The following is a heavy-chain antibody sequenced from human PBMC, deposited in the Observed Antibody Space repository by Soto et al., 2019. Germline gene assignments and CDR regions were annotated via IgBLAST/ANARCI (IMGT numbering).Heavy chain of an antibody. J-gene: IGHJ3*02. CDR1: GGTFSSYA. D-gene: IGHD6-19*01. Sequence: ASVKVSCKASGGTFSSYAISWVRQAPGQGLEWMGGIIPIFVTANYAQKFQGRVTITADESTSTAYMELSSLRSEDTAVYYCARGLLAVAAPPHAFDIWGQGTMVTVSS. CDR3: ARGLLAVAAPPHAFDI. CDR2: IIPIFVTA. V-gene: IGHV1-69*13.